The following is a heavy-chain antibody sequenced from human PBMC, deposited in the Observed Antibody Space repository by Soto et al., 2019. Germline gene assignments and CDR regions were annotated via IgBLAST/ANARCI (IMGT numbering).Heavy chain of an antibody. Sequence: GSLRLSCAASGFTFSSYAMHWVRQAPGKGLEWVADISYDGSNKYYPDSVKGRFTISRDNSKNTLYLQMNSLRAEDTAVYYCARDYKYSFDYWGQGTLVTVSS. CDR3: ARDYKYSFDY. V-gene: IGHV3-30-3*01. CDR1: GFTFSSYA. D-gene: IGHD5-12*01. J-gene: IGHJ4*02. CDR2: ISYDGSNK.